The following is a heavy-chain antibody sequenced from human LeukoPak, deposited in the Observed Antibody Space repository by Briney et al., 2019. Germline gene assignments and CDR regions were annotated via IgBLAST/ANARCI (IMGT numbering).Heavy chain of an antibody. J-gene: IGHJ4*02. D-gene: IGHD3-16*01. CDR1: GFTFSSYS. V-gene: IGHV3-21*01. CDR2: ISSSSSYI. Sequence: GGSLRLSCAASGFTFSSYSMNWVRQAPGKGLEWVSSISSSSSYIYYADSVKGRFTISRDNAKNSLYLQMNSLRAEDTAVYYCASNRLGDFPYYGGRGTLVTVP. CDR3: ASNRLGDFPYY.